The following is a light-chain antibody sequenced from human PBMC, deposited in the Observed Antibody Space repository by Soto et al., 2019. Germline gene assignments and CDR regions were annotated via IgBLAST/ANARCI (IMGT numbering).Light chain of an antibody. V-gene: IGKV1-5*03. J-gene: IGKJ1*01. CDR2: KAS. Sequence: DIQMTQSPSTLSGSVGDRVTITCRASQTISSWLAWYQQKPGKAPKLLIYKASTLESGVPSRFSGSGSGTESTLTISSLQPDDFATYYCQQYNSYPWTFGQGTKVDIK. CDR3: QQYNSYPWT. CDR1: QTISSW.